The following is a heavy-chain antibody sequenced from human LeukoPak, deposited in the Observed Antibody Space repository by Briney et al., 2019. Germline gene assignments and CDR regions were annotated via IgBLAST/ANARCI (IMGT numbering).Heavy chain of an antibody. CDR1: GGSISSYY. D-gene: IGHD3-22*01. J-gene: IGHJ3*02. CDR3: AREGNYYDSSGYYGAFDI. CDR2: IYYSGST. Sequence: SETLSLTCTVSGGSISSYYWSWIRQPPGKGLEWIGYIYYSGSTNYNPSLKSRVTISVDTSKNQFSLKLSSVTAADTAVYYCAREGNYYDSSGYYGAFDIWGQGTMVTVSS. V-gene: IGHV4-59*01.